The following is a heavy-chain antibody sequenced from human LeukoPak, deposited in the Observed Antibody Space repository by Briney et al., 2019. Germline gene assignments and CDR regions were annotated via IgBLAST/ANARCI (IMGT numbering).Heavy chain of an antibody. Sequence: DPSETLSLTCTISGGSISSGGYYWGWIRQHPGKGLEWIGYIYYSGSTYYNPSLKSRVTISVDTSKNQFSLKLSSVTAADTAVYYCARGHDYKDYYYGMDVWGQGTTVTVSS. CDR2: IYYSGST. V-gene: IGHV4-31*03. CDR3: ARGHDYKDYYYGMDV. CDR1: GGSISSGGYY. J-gene: IGHJ6*02. D-gene: IGHD4-11*01.